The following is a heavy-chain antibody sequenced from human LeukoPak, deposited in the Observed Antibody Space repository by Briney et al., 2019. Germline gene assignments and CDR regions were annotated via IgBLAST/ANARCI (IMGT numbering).Heavy chain of an antibody. CDR2: IYTSGST. Sequence: SETLSLTCTVSGGSISSYYWHWIRQPAGKGLEWIGRIYTSGSTNYNPSLKSRVTMSVDTSKNQFSLRVSSVTAADTAVYYCARGPGIPSYYYYMDVWGKGTTVTVSS. CDR3: ARGPGIPSYYYYMDV. J-gene: IGHJ6*03. CDR1: GGSISSYY. D-gene: IGHD1-14*01. V-gene: IGHV4-4*07.